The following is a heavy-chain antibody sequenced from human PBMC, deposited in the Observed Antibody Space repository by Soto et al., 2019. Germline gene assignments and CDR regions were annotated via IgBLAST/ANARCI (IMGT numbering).Heavy chain of an antibody. Sequence: GGSLRLSCAASGFSFRSHWMGWVRQAPGKGLEWVANIKPDGSEKYYVDSVKGRFTISRDNAKNSLYLQMNSLRAEDTAIYYCARENYFDYWGQGTLVTVSS. CDR3: ARENYFDY. CDR2: IKPDGSEK. V-gene: IGHV3-7*01. CDR1: GFSFRSHW. J-gene: IGHJ4*02.